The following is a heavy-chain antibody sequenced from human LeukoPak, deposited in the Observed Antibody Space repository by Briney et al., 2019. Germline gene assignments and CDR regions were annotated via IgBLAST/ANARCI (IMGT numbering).Heavy chain of an antibody. CDR3: ARTSGYSSSWYLYY. CDR2: IYYSGST. D-gene: IGHD6-13*01. CDR1: GGSTSSYY. J-gene: IGHJ4*02. V-gene: IGHV4-59*01. Sequence: PSETLSLTCTVSGGSTSSYYWSWIRQPPGKGLEWIGYIYYSGSTNYNPSLKSRVTISVDTSKNQFSLKLSSVTAADTAVYYCARTSGYSSSWYLYYWGQGTLVTVSS.